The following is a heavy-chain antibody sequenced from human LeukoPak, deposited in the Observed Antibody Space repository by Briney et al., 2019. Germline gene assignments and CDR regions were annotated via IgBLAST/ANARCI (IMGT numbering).Heavy chain of an antibody. Sequence: PGGSLRLSCAASGFTFSDYFMSWIRQAPGKGLEWVSYISSSGSTIYYADSVKGRFTISRDNAKNSLYLQMNSLRAEDTAVYYCARDLPPYSVAAAGGLDYWGQGTLVTVSS. V-gene: IGHV3-11*04. CDR1: GFTFSDYF. CDR3: ARDLPPYSVAAAGGLDY. J-gene: IGHJ4*02. CDR2: ISSSGSTI. D-gene: IGHD6-13*01.